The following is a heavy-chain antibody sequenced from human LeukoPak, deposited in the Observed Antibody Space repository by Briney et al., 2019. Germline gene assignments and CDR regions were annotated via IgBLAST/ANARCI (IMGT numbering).Heavy chain of an antibody. V-gene: IGHV3-21*01. CDR1: GFTFSSYS. CDR2: ISSSSSYI. CDR3: ARTRYCSGGSCYSNDY. J-gene: IGHJ4*02. D-gene: IGHD2-15*01. Sequence: GGSLRLSCAASGFTFSSYSMNWVRQAPGKGLEWVSSISSSSSYIYYADSVKGRFTISRDNAKNSLYLQMNSLRAEDTAVYYCARTRYCSGGSCYSNDYWGQGTLVTVSS.